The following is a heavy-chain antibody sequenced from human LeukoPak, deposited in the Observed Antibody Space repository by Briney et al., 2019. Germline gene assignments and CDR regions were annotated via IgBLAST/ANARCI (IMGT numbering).Heavy chain of an antibody. D-gene: IGHD4-17*01. CDR1: GFTFSSYW. Sequence: GGSLRLSCAASGFTFSSYWMHWVRQAPGKGLVWVSRINSDGSSTSYADSVKGRFTISRDNAKNTLYLQMNSLRTEDTAVYYCARAWYGERFLIDYWGQGTLVTVSS. V-gene: IGHV3-74*01. J-gene: IGHJ4*02. CDR2: INSDGSST. CDR3: ARAWYGERFLIDY.